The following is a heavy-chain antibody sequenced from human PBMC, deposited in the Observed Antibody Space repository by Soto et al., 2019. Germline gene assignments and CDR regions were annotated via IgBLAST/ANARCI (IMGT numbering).Heavy chain of an antibody. CDR3: ARGYYYDSSGLDY. J-gene: IGHJ4*02. D-gene: IGHD3-22*01. CDR2: IYYSGST. Sequence: SETLSLTCTVSGGSISSGDYYWSWIRQPPGKGLEWIGYIYYSGSTYYNPSLKSRVTISVDTSKNQFSLKLSSVTAADTAVYYCARGYYYDSSGLDYWGQGTLVTVSS. CDR1: GGSISSGDYY. V-gene: IGHV4-30-4*01.